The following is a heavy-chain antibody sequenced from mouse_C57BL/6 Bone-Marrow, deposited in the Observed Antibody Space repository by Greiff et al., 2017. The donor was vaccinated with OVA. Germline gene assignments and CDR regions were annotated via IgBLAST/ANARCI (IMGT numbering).Heavy chain of an antibody. CDR3: ARRAGGGGLDY. J-gene: IGHJ2*01. Sequence: VQLQQSGPVLVKPGASVKMSCKASGYTFTDYYMNWVKQSHGKSLEWIGVINPYNGGTSYNQKFKGKATLTVEKSSSTAYMELNSLTSEDSAVYYCARRAGGGGLDYWGQGTTLTVSS. CDR1: GYTFTDYY. D-gene: IGHD3-3*01. V-gene: IGHV1-19*01. CDR2: INPYNGGT.